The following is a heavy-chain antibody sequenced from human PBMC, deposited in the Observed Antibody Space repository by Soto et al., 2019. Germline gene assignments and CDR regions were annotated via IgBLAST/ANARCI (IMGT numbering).Heavy chain of an antibody. Sequence: ASVKVSCKASGYTFTSYGISWVRQAPGQGLEWMGWISAYNGNTNYAQKLQGRVTMTTDTSTSTAYMELRSLRSDDTAVYYCARDDYSKNYYYYYYGMDVWGQGTTVTV. CDR3: ARDDYSKNYYYYYYGMDV. V-gene: IGHV1-18*04. CDR2: ISAYNGNT. CDR1: GYTFTSYG. J-gene: IGHJ6*02. D-gene: IGHD4-4*01.